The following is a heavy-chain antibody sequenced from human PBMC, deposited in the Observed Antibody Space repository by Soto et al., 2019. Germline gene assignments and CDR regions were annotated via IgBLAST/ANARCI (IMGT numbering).Heavy chain of an antibody. CDR3: AKGYCSSTSCFNWFDP. CDR1: GFTFSSYA. CDR2: ISGSGGST. J-gene: IGHJ5*02. V-gene: IGHV3-23*01. D-gene: IGHD2-2*01. Sequence: EVQLLESGGGLVQPGGSLRLSCAASGFTFSSYAMSWVRQAPGKGLEWVSAISGSGGSTYYADSVKGRFTISRDNSKNTLYLQMNSLRAEDTAVYYCAKGYCSSTSCFNWFDPWGQGTLVTVSS.